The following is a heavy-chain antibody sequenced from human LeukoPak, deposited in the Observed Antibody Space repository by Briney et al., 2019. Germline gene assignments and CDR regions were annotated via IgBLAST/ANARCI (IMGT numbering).Heavy chain of an antibody. CDR1: RFTFEGYA. D-gene: IGHD6-6*01. V-gene: IGHV3-9*01. Sequence: GGSLRLSCAASRFTFEGYAMHWVRQAPGKGLEWVSGISWNSANMDYADSVKGRFTISRDNAKNSLYLQMNSLRAEDTALYYCAKSGTYSSSSGYIDSWGQGTLVTVPS. J-gene: IGHJ4*02. CDR2: ISWNSANM. CDR3: AKSGTYSSSSGYIDS.